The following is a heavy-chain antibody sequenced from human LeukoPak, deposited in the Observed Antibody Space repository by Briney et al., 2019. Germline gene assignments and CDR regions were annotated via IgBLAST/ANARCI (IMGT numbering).Heavy chain of an antibody. J-gene: IGHJ4*02. CDR3: ARAIGQLWTPPDY. D-gene: IGHD5-18*01. V-gene: IGHV1-2*02. Sequence: ASVKVSCKASGYTFTGYYMHWVRQAPGQGLEWMGWINPNSGGTNYAQKFQGRITMTRDTSISTAYMELSRLRSDDTAVYYCARAIGQLWTPPDYWGQGTLVTISS. CDR2: INPNSGGT. CDR1: GYTFTGYY.